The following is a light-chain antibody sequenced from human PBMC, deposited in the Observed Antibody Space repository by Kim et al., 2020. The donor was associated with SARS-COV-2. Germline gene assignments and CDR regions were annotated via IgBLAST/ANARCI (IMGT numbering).Light chain of an antibody. CDR1: QSISTY. CDR2: AAS. Sequence: ASVGDRVTITCRASQSISTYLNWYQQKPGRAPKFLIHAASSLQSGVPSRFSGSGSGTEFTLTIRSLQPEEFATYYCQQSYNTPRTFGQGTKVDIK. V-gene: IGKV1-39*01. CDR3: QQSYNTPRT. J-gene: IGKJ1*01.